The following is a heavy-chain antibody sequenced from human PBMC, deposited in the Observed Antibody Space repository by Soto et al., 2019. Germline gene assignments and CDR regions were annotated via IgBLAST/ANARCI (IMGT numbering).Heavy chain of an antibody. Sequence: ASVKVSCKASGYTFTSYGISWVRQAPGQGLEWMGWISPYNGNTNYAQKLQGRVTMTWDTSITTAYLDLTRLTTNDTATYFCATWVDCGDFEGFDFWGQGTLVTVSS. CDR1: GYTFTSYG. J-gene: IGHJ4*02. V-gene: IGHV1-18*01. CDR3: ATWVDCGDFEGFDF. CDR2: ISPYNGNT. D-gene: IGHD4-17*01.